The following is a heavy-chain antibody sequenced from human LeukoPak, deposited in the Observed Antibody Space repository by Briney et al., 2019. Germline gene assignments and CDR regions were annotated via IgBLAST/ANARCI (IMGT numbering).Heavy chain of an antibody. CDR2: ILYDGSNK. V-gene: IGHV3-30*18. J-gene: IGHJ4*02. CDR1: GFTFSSYG. D-gene: IGHD5-12*01. Sequence: HPGGSLRLSCAASGFTFSSYGMHWVRQAPGKGLEWVAVILYDGSNKYYADSVKGRFTISRDNSKNTLYLQMNSLRAEDTAVYYCAKDKDGDIVATSGGHYFDYWGQGTLVTVSS. CDR3: AKDKDGDIVATSGGHYFDY.